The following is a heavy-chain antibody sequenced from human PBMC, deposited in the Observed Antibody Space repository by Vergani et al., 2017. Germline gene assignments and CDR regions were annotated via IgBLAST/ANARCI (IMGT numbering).Heavy chain of an antibody. CDR3: ARVVGYYDIWTGYYNDAFDI. CDR1: GGSISSYY. J-gene: IGHJ3*02. Sequence: QVQLQESGPGLVKPSETLSLTCTVSGGSISSYYWSWIRQPPGKGLEWIGYIYYSGSTNYNPSLKSRVTISVDTSKNQFSLKLSSVTAADTAVYYCARVVGYYDIWTGYYNDAFDIWGQGTMVTVSS. V-gene: IGHV4-59*01. CDR2: IYYSGST. D-gene: IGHD3-9*01.